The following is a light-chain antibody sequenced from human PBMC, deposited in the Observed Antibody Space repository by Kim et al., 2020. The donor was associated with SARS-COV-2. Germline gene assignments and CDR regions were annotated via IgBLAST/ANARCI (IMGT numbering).Light chain of an antibody. Sequence: SVARGQTARITCGGKNIGSKNGHWYQQKPGQAPVLVIYRDSNRPSGIPERFSGSNSGNTATLTISRAQAGDEADYYCQVWDSSTGVLGTGTKVTVL. CDR1: NIGSKN. CDR3: QVWDSSTGV. CDR2: RDS. J-gene: IGLJ1*01. V-gene: IGLV3-9*01.